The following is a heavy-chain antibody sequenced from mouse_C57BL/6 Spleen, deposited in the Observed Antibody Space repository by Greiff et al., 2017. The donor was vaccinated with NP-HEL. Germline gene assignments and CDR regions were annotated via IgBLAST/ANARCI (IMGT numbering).Heavy chain of an antibody. Sequence: QVQLQQPGAELVKPGASVKLSCKASGYTFTSYWMQWVKQRPGQGLEWIGEIDPSDSYTNYNQKFKSKATLTVETASSTAYMQLSSLTSEDSAVYYCARGDFAYWGQGTLVTVSA. CDR2: IDPSDSYT. V-gene: IGHV1-50*01. CDR1: GYTFTSYW. CDR3: ARGDFAY. J-gene: IGHJ3*01.